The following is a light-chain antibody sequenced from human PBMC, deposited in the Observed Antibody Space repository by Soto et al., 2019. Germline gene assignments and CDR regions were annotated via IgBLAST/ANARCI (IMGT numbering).Light chain of an antibody. V-gene: IGKV3-15*01. CDR3: QQYNNWPRT. CDR1: QSVGHN. CDR2: GAS. J-gene: IGKJ1*01. Sequence: DIVMTQSPVTLSVSPGDRATLSCRASQSVGHNLAWFQQKPGQAPRLLIYGASAGATGIPDRFSGSGFGTDFTLTISSLQSEDFAVYYCQQYNNWPRTFGQGTKVEMK.